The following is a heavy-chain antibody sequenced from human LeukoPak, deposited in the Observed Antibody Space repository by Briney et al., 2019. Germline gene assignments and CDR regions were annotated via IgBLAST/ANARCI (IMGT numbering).Heavy chain of an antibody. V-gene: IGHV3-21*04. CDR3: AKSGYNRFDY. J-gene: IGHJ4*02. Sequence: GGSLRLSCAASGFTFTTYSMNWVRQAPGKGLEWVSSITSSSTSMYYADSVKGRFTISRDNSKNTLYLQMNSLRADDTAVYFCAKSGYNRFDYWGQGTLVTVSS. CDR1: GFTFTTYS. CDR2: ITSSSTSM. D-gene: IGHD5-24*01.